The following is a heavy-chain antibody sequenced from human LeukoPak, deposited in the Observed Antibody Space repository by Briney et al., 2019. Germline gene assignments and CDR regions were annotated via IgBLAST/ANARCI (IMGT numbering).Heavy chain of an antibody. CDR2: IDHSGST. Sequence: SETLSLTCTVSGGSISSYYWGWIRQPPGKGLEWTGSIDHSGSTYYNPSLKSRITISVDTSKSQFSLKLSSVTAADTAVYYCARRSDYGDYYYYYYYMDVWGKGTTVTISS. J-gene: IGHJ6*03. CDR3: ARRSDYGDYYYYYYYMDV. V-gene: IGHV4-39*07. CDR1: GGSISSYY. D-gene: IGHD4-17*01.